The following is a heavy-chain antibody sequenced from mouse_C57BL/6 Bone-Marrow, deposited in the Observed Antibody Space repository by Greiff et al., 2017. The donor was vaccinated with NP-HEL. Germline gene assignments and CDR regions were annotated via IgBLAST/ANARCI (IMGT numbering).Heavy chain of an antibody. CDR1: GYAFTNYL. CDR3: ARRAAQATQYFDY. CDR2: INPGSGGT. J-gene: IGHJ2*01. D-gene: IGHD3-2*02. Sequence: QVQLQQSGAELVRPGTSVKVSCKASGYAFTNYLIEWVKQRPGQGLEWIGVINPGSGGTNYNEKFKGKATLTADKSSSTAYMQLSSLTSEDSAVYFWARRAAQATQYFDYWGQGTTLTVSS. V-gene: IGHV1-54*01.